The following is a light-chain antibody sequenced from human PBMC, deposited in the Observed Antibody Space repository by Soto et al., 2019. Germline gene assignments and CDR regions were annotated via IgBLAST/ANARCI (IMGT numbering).Light chain of an antibody. CDR2: DAS. Sequence: EIVLTQSPGTLSLSPGERATLSCRASQSVSSSYLAWYQQKPGQAPRLLIYDASSRATGIPDRFSGSGSGTDFTLTISRLEPEDFAVYYCQQYVSSPLTFGGGTKVEI. V-gene: IGKV3-20*01. J-gene: IGKJ4*01. CDR1: QSVSSSY. CDR3: QQYVSSPLT.